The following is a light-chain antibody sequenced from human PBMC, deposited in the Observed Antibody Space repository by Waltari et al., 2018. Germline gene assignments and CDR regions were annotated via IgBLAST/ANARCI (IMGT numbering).Light chain of an antibody. Sequence: EVVMTQSPATLSVSPGERVTLSCRASQSVGNYLAWYQQRPGQAPRLLIYSASTRAIGIPARFSGSGSGTEFTLTISGMESDDFAVYYCQHYHDWPPGAFGPGTKVD. CDR1: QSVGNY. CDR2: SAS. J-gene: IGKJ3*01. V-gene: IGKV3-15*01. CDR3: QHYHDWPPGA.